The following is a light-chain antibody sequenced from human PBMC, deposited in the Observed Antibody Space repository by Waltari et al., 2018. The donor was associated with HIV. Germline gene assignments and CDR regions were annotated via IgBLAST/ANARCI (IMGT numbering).Light chain of an antibody. J-gene: IGKJ2*01. CDR3: QQYGGSPKYT. CDR2: GSS. CDR1: QSVSGSY. Sequence: EIVLTQSPGTLSLSPGERATLSCRASQSVSGSYLAWYQQKPGQAPRLLIYGSSTRATGIPDRFGGSGSGTDFTLTISRLEPEDFAVYYCQQYGGSPKYTFGQGTKLEIK. V-gene: IGKV3-20*01.